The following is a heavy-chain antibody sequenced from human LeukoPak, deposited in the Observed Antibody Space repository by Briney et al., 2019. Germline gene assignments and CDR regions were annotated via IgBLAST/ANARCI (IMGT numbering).Heavy chain of an antibody. CDR3: ASPEIVVVPAAPKTSYYGMDV. CDR1: GFTFSSYS. CDR2: ISSSSSYI. V-gene: IGHV3-21*01. D-gene: IGHD2-2*01. J-gene: IGHJ6*02. Sequence: PGGSLRLPCAASGFTFSSYSMNWVRQAPGKGLEWVSSISSSSSYIYYADSVKGRFTISRDNAKNSLYLQMNSLRAEDTAVYYCASPEIVVVPAAPKTSYYGMDVWGQGTTVTVSS.